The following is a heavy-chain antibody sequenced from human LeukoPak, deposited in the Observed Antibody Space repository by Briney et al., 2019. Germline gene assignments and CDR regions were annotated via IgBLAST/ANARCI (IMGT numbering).Heavy chain of an antibody. CDR2: ISSSSSTI. J-gene: IGHJ4*02. V-gene: IGHV3-48*04. Sequence: GGSLRLSCAASGFTFSSYTMNWLRQAPGKGLEWVSYISSSSSTIYYADSVKGRFTISRDNAKKSLYLQMNSLRAEDTAVYYCARVYYYDSSGPGYWGQGTLVTVSS. CDR3: ARVYYYDSSGPGY. D-gene: IGHD3-22*01. CDR1: GFTFSSYT.